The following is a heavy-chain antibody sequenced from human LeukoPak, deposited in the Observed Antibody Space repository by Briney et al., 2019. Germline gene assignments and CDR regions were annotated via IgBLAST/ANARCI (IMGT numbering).Heavy chain of an antibody. CDR2: INPSGGST. V-gene: IGHV1-46*01. Sequence: ASVMVSCKASGYTFTSYYMHWVRQAPGQGLEWMGIINPSGGSTSYAQKFQGRVTMTRDMSTSTVYMELSSLRSEDTAVYYCARDGNTAMVHLNWFDPWGQGTLVTVSS. D-gene: IGHD5-18*01. CDR3: ARDGNTAMVHLNWFDP. CDR1: GYTFTSYY. J-gene: IGHJ5*02.